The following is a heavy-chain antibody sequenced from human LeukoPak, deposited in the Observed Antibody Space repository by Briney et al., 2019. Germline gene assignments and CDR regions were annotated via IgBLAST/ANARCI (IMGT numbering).Heavy chain of an antibody. CDR3: AKSQILSKYGMDV. V-gene: IGHV3-30*18. Sequence: PGGSLRLSCAASGFTFSSYGMHWVRQAPGKGLEWVAVISHDGSNKYYADSVKGRFTISRDNSKNTLYLQMNSLRAEDTAVYYCAKSQILSKYGMDVWGQGTTVTVSS. CDR2: ISHDGSNK. CDR1: GFTFSSYG. J-gene: IGHJ6*02.